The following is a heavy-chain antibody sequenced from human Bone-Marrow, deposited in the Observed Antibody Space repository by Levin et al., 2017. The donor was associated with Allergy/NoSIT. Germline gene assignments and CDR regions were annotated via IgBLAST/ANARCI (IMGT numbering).Heavy chain of an antibody. D-gene: IGHD2/OR15-2a*01. CDR1: GGSVSSGTNY. CDR3: ARSNWDWFDP. CDR2: IYSSGST. J-gene: IGHJ5*02. Sequence: SETLSLTCTVSGGSVSSGTNYWSWIRQPPGKGLEWIGYIYSSGSTNYNPSLESRVTISVDTSKNQFSLKLTSVAAADTAVYYCARSNWDWFDPWGQGTLVTVSS. V-gene: IGHV4-61*01.